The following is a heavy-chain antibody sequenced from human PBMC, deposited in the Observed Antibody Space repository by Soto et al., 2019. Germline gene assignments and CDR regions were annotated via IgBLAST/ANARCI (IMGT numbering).Heavy chain of an antibody. CDR2: ISHDGSDK. V-gene: IGHV3-30*03. D-gene: IGHD5-12*01. CDR3: ARDNGYSGYLSH. Sequence: PGGSLRLSCAASGFPFGDFGMHWLRQAPGKGLEWVAVISHDGSDKFYADSVKARFTISRDNSKNALYLQMSGLRAEDTTVYYCARDNGYSGYLSHWGQGTLVTVSS. J-gene: IGHJ4*02. CDR1: GFPFGDFG.